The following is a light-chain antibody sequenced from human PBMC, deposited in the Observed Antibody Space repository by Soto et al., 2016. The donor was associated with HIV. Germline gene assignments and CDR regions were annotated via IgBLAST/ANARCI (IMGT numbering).Light chain of an antibody. J-gene: IGKJ4*01. Sequence: DIQMTQSPSSLSASVGDRVTITCRASQGTSNYLAWYQQKAGKAPKLLISAASTLESGVPSRFRGSGSGTDFTLTITSLQPEDVATYYCQKYNGAPALTFGGGTKVEIK. CDR3: QKYNGAPALT. V-gene: IGKV1-27*01. CDR1: QGTSNY. CDR2: AAS.